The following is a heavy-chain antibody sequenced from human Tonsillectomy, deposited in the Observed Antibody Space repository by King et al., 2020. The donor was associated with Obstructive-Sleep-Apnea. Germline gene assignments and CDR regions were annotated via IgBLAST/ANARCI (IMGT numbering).Heavy chain of an antibody. CDR3: SRDYYDSSGYYHFDY. Sequence: QLVQSGAEVKKPGASVKVSCQASGYTFTSYGISLVRQAPGQGLVWVGCINAYNGNTNYAPKLQGRVTMTTETSTSTAYMELRSLRSDDTAVYYCSRDYYDSSGYYHFDYWGQGTLVTVSS. CDR2: INAYNGNT. D-gene: IGHD3-22*01. V-gene: IGHV1-18*04. CDR1: GYTFTSYG. J-gene: IGHJ4*02.